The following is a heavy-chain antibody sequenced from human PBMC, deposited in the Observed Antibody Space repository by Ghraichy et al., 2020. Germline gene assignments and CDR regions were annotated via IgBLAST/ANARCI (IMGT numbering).Heavy chain of an antibody. Sequence: GGSLRLSCAASGFPFDDYTMHGVRQTPGKGLEWVSLIVWDGSSTDYADSVKGRFTISRDNSKNSLYLQLNSLRPDDTAFYYCARMDTDGQYFFDFWGQGTLVTVSS. J-gene: IGHJ4*02. D-gene: IGHD2-8*01. V-gene: IGHV3-43D*03. CDR1: GFPFDDYT. CDR3: ARMDTDGQYFFDF. CDR2: IVWDGSST.